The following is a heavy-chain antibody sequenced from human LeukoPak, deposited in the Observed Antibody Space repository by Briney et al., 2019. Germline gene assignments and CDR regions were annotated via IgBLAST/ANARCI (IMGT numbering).Heavy chain of an antibody. CDR1: GYTFTSYA. Sequence: ASVTVSCKASGYTFTSYAMHWVRQAPGQRLEWMGWINAGNGNTKYSQKFQGRVTITRDTSASTAYMELSSLRSEDTAVYYCAREAVAGLYAFDIWGQGTMVTVSS. J-gene: IGHJ3*02. D-gene: IGHD6-19*01. CDR3: AREAVAGLYAFDI. V-gene: IGHV1-3*01. CDR2: INAGNGNT.